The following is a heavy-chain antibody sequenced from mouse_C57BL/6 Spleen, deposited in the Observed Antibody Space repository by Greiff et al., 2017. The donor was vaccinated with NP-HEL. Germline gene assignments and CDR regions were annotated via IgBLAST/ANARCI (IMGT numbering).Heavy chain of an antibody. CDR1: GFNIKDYY. Sequence: EVQLQQSGAELVRPGASVKLSCTASGFNIKDYYMHWVKQRPEQGLEWIGRIDPEDGDTEYAPKYQGKATMTADTSSNTAYLQLSSLTSEDTAVYYCTRDYDGDYVGFAYWGQGTLVTVSA. CDR2: IDPEDGDT. CDR3: TRDYDGDYVGFAY. D-gene: IGHD2-3*01. J-gene: IGHJ3*01. V-gene: IGHV14-1*01.